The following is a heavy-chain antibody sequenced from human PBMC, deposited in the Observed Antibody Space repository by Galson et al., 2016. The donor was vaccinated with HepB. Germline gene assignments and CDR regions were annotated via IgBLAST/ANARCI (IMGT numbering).Heavy chain of an antibody. CDR1: GFIFSNAW. CDR3: SSQLTRYYDSPHI. CDR2: IKSTVDGGTT. V-gene: IGHV3-15*01. Sequence: SLRLSCAASGFIFSNAWMSWVRQAPGKGLEWVGRIKSTVDGGTTDYAAPVKGRFTISRDDSRNTLYLQMKSLKTEDTAVYYCSSQLTRYYDSPHIWGQGTMVTVSS. J-gene: IGHJ3*02. D-gene: IGHD3-16*01.